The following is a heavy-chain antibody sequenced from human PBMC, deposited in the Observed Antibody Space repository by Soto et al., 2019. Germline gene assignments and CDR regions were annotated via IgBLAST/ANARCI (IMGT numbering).Heavy chain of an antibody. D-gene: IGHD2-21*02. Sequence: GGSLRLSCAASGFTFSNAWMNWVRQAPGKGLEWVGRIKSKTDGGKTDYAAPVKGRFTISRDDSKNTLSLQMNSLKTEDTAVYYCTTDRFCGGDCYDVGFDYWGQGTLVTVSS. J-gene: IGHJ4*02. CDR3: TTDRFCGGDCYDVGFDY. V-gene: IGHV3-15*07. CDR2: IKSKTDGGKT. CDR1: GFTFSNAW.